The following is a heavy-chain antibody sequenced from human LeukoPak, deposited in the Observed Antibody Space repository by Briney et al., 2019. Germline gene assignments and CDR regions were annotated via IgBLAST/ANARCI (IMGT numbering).Heavy chain of an antibody. CDR2: ISDSGGNT. CDR1: GFTFSSYA. J-gene: IGHJ4*02. CDR3: APPSSTGWYWDY. Sequence: GASLRLSCAASGFTFSSYAMSWVRPAPGQGLEWVSAISDSGGNTFYADSVKGRFTISRDNSKNTLYLKMNSLRAEDTTVYYRAPPSSTGWYWDYGGQGTLVTVPS. D-gene: IGHD6-19*01. V-gene: IGHV3-23*01.